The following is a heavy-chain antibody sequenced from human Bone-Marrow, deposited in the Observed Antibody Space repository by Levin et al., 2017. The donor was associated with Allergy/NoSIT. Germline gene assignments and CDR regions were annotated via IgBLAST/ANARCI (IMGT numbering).Heavy chain of an antibody. D-gene: IGHD3-16*01. J-gene: IGHJ3*02. CDR1: GGSISSSSYY. CDR2: IYYSGST. V-gene: IGHV4-39*01. Sequence: PGGSLRLSCTVSGGSISSSSYYWGWIRQPPGTGLEWIGSIYYSGSTYYNPSLKSRVTISVDTSKNQFSLKLSSVTAADTAVYYCARPPPNDYVWGSYAFDIWGQGTMVTVSS. CDR3: ARPPPNDYVWGSYAFDI.